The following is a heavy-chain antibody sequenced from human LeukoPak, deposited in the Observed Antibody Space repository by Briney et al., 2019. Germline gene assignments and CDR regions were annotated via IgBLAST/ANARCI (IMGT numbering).Heavy chain of an antibody. J-gene: IGHJ4*02. D-gene: IGHD1-20*01. CDR1: GGSVGSFSIYY. Sequence: SETLSLTCSVSGGSVGSFSIYYWSWVRQPAGKGLEWIGRIYTGGSTSTSYNPSLKSRVSISVDKSKNHFSLTLRSVTAADTAVYYCAMYNYDTRGFDYWGQGTRVTVSS. CDR3: AMYNYDTRGFDY. V-gene: IGHV4-4*07. CDR2: IYTGGST.